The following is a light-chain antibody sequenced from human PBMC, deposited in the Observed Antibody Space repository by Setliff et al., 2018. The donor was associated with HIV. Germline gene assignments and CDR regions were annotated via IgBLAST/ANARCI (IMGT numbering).Light chain of an antibody. Sequence: QSVLTQPPSVSAAPGQRVSISCSGSRSNIGDRSVSWYQHLPGTAPKLLIHDNHERPSGIPERFSGSTSGTSATLAISGLQTGDEADYYCGAWDTSLAVEVFGTGTKVTVL. CDR2: DNH. CDR1: RSNIGDRS. J-gene: IGLJ1*01. CDR3: GAWDTSLAVEV. V-gene: IGLV1-51*01.